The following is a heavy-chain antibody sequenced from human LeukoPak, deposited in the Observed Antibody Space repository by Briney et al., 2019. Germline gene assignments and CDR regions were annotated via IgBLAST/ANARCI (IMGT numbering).Heavy chain of an antibody. CDR3: ARVVGSSSWYPPRYYGMDV. Sequence: SETLSLTCAVYGGSFSGYYWSWLRQPPGKGLEWIGEINHSGSTNYNPSLKSRVTISVDTSKNQFSLKLSSVTAADTAVYYRARVVGSSSWYPPRYYGMDVWGQGTTVTVSS. CDR1: GGSFSGYY. V-gene: IGHV4-34*01. CDR2: INHSGST. J-gene: IGHJ6*02. D-gene: IGHD6-13*01.